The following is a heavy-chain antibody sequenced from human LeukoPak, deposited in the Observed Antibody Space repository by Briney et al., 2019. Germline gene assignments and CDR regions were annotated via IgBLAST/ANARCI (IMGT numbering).Heavy chain of an antibody. V-gene: IGHV3-23*01. CDR3: AKSNDYGDYPEYFQH. D-gene: IGHD4-17*01. J-gene: IGHJ1*01. CDR1: GFTFSSYG. CDR2: ISGSGGST. Sequence: GGSLRLSCAASGFTFSSYGMSWVRQAPGKGLEWVSAISGSGGSTYYADSVKGRFTISRDNSKNTLYLQMNSLRAEDTAVYYCAKSNDYGDYPEYFQHWGQGTLVTVSS.